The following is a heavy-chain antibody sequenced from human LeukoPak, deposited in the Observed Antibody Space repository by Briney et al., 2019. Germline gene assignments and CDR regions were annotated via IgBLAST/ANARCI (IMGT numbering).Heavy chain of an antibody. CDR2: IIPIFGTA. Sequence: ASVKVSCKAPGGTFSSYAISWVRQAPGQGLEWMGRIIPIFGTANYAQKFQGRVTITTDESTSTAYMELSSLRSEDTAVYYCARGRNFNYYDSSNYMDVWGKGTTVTVSS. CDR3: ARGRNFNYYDSSNYMDV. V-gene: IGHV1-69*05. CDR1: GGTFSSYA. J-gene: IGHJ6*03. D-gene: IGHD3-22*01.